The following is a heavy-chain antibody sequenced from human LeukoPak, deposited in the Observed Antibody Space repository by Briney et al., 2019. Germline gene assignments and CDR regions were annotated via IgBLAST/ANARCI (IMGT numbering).Heavy chain of an antibody. CDR3: ARDPLTYGMDV. V-gene: IGHV3-74*01. CDR2: INSDGSST. J-gene: IGHJ6*02. CDR1: GFTFSSYA. Sequence: GGSLRLSCAASGFTFSSYAMSWVRQAPGKGLVWVSRINSDGSSTSYADSVKGRFTISRDNAKNTLYLQMNSLRAEDTAVYYCARDPLTYGMDVWGQGTTVTVSS.